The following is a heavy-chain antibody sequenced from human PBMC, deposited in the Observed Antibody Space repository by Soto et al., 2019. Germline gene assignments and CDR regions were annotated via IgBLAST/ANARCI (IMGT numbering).Heavy chain of an antibody. D-gene: IGHD3-10*01. Sequence: EVQLVESGGGLVQPGDSLRLSCAAYGFTIGAYDFHWVRQAPGKALEYISAISSYGGNIYYANSVKGRFIISRDNSKNTLYLQMGSLRAEDMGVYYCARDVGSGNYYKGVYYYYYMDVWGKGTTVTVSS. V-gene: IGHV3-64*01. J-gene: IGHJ6*03. CDR1: GFTIGAYD. CDR3: ARDVGSGNYYKGVYYYYYMDV. CDR2: ISSYGGNI.